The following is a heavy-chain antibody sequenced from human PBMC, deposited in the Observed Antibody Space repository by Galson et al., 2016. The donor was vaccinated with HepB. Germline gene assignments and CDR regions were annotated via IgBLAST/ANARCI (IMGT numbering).Heavy chain of an antibody. V-gene: IGHV4-39*01. D-gene: IGHD4-23*01. CDR3: ASQGGALRWQQADYFDF. CDR2: TYYSGST. Sequence: ETLSLTCTVSGGSISSSTYYWGWIRQPPGKGLEWIGTTYYSGSTYFNPSLKSRVTISVDTSMNESSLNPSSVTAADTAVYYCASQGGALRWQQADYFDFWGQGTLVTVSS. CDR1: GGSISSSTYY. J-gene: IGHJ4*02.